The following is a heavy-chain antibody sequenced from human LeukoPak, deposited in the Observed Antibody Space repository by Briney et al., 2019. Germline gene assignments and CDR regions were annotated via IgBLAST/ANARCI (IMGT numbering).Heavy chain of an antibody. Sequence: LPGGSLRLSCAASGSTVRNNYMNSVRQAPGKGLEWVSVIYSGGSTHYADSVMGRFTISRDNSKNTVYLQMNSLRVEDTAVYYCARGSSGLSMDVWGKGTTVTVSS. CDR3: ARGSSGLSMDV. J-gene: IGHJ6*03. D-gene: IGHD1-1*01. CDR2: IYSGGST. CDR1: GSTVRNNY. V-gene: IGHV3-53*01.